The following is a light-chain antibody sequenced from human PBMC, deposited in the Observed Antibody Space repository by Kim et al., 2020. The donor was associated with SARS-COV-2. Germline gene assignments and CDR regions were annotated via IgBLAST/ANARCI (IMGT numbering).Light chain of an antibody. Sequence: EIVLTQSPGTLSLSPGERVTLSCGASQSVSSGFLAWFQQKPGQPPRLLIHASSSRATDIPDRFSGSGSGIDFTLTITRLEPEDFAVYYCLQYYRTPYTFGQGTKLEI. V-gene: IGKV3-20*01. CDR2: ASS. J-gene: IGKJ2*01. CDR3: LQYYRTPYT. CDR1: QSVSSGF.